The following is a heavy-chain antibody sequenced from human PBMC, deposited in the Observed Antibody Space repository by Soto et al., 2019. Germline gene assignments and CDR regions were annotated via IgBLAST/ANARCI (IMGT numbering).Heavy chain of an antibody. V-gene: IGHV6-1*01. CDR1: GDSVSSNSVA. D-gene: IGHD5-12*01. CDR3: AKGDNLGPKTGYAFDP. Sequence: SQTLSLTCVISGDSVSSNSVAWNWIRQSPSRGLEWLGRTYYRSKWYNDYAVSVKSRIIINPDTSNNQFSLQLNSVTPEDTAVYFCAKGDNLGPKTGYAFDPWGQGIMVTVSS. J-gene: IGHJ5*02. CDR2: TYYRSKWYN.